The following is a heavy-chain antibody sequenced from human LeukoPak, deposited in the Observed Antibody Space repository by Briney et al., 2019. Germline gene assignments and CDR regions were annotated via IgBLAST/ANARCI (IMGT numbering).Heavy chain of an antibody. CDR3: AREVSLAVAGTGGWFDP. CDR1: GYTFTGYY. V-gene: IGHV1-2*02. CDR2: INPNSGGT. D-gene: IGHD6-19*01. Sequence: ASAKVSCKASGYTFTGYYMHWVRQAPGQGLEWMGWINPNSGGTNYAQKFQGRVTMTRDTSISTAYMELGRLRSDDTAVYYCAREVSLAVAGTGGWFDPWGQGTLVTVSS. J-gene: IGHJ5*02.